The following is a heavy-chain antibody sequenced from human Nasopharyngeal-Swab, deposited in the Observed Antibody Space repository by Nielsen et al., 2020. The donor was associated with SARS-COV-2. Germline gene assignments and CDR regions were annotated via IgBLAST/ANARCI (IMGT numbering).Heavy chain of an antibody. CDR2: IYSGGSST. D-gene: IGHD3-10*01. J-gene: IGHJ6*02. CDR1: GFTFSSYA. CDR3: AKDHSPYGAGSDPYYDYGMDV. Sequence: GGSLRLSCAASGFTFSSYAMSWVRQAPGKGLEWVSVIYSGGSSTYYADSVKGRFTISRDNSKNTLYLQMNSLRAEDTAVYYCAKDHSPYGAGSDPYYDYGMDVWGQGTTVTVSS. V-gene: IGHV3-23*03.